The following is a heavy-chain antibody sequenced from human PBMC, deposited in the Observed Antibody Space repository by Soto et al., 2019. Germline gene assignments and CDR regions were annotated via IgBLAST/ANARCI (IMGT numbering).Heavy chain of an antibody. D-gene: IGHD3-3*01. V-gene: IGHV4-39*01. CDR1: GGSISSSSYY. CDR2: IYYSGST. J-gene: IGHJ5*02. Sequence: PSATLSLTCTFSGGSISSSSYYWGWIRQPPGKGLEWIGSIYYSGSTYYNPSLKSRVTISVDTSKNQFSLKLSSVTAADTAVYYCARRFLEWLSPLNWLDPWGQGTLVTVS. CDR3: ARRFLEWLSPLNWLDP.